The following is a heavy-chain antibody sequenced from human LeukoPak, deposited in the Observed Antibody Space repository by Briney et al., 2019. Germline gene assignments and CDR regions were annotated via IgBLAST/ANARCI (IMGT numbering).Heavy chain of an antibody. J-gene: IGHJ3*02. V-gene: IGHV4-39*01. Sequence: SETLSLTCTVSGGSISSSSYYWGWIRQPPGKGLEWIGSIYYSGRTYYNPSLKSRVTISVDTSKNQFSLKLSSVTAADTAVYYCARHDWYYDSMDAFDIWGQGTMVTVSS. CDR2: IYYSGRT. D-gene: IGHD3-22*01. CDR1: GGSISSSSYY. CDR3: ARHDWYYDSMDAFDI.